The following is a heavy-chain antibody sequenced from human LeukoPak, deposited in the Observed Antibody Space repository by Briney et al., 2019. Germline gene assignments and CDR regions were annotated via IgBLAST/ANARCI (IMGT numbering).Heavy chain of an antibody. CDR2: IGTSSSTI. D-gene: IGHD3-3*01. CDR1: GFSFPSHS. CDR3: ARDRGTFGVVDS. J-gene: IGHJ4*02. V-gene: IGHV3-48*04. Sequence: GSLRLSCAASGFSFPSHSFHWVRQSPGKGLEWVAYIGTSSSTIYQAKSVKGRFSISRDNAKNSLFLQMDSLRVEDTAVHYCARDRGTFGVVDSWGQGTLVAVSS.